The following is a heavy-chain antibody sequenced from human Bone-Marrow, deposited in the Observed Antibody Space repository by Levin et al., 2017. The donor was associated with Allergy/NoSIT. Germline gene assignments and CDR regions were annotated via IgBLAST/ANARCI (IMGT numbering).Heavy chain of an antibody. V-gene: IGHV1-24*01. Sequence: ASVKVSCKVSGYTLTELSMHWVRQAPGKGLEWMGGFDPEDGETIYAQKFQGRVTMTEDTSTDTAYMELSSLRSEDTAVYYCATWGYDFWSGPNGMDVWGQGTTVTVSS. CDR3: ATWGYDFWSGPNGMDV. CDR1: GYTLTELS. J-gene: IGHJ6*02. CDR2: FDPEDGET. D-gene: IGHD3-3*01.